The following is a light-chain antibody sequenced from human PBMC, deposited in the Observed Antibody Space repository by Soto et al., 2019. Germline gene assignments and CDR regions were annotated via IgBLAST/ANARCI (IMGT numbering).Light chain of an antibody. J-gene: IGKJ1*01. Sequence: EIVLTQSPGTLSLSPGERATLSCRASQSVNSNYLAWYQPKPGQAPRLLIYGASNRATDIPYRFSASGSGADFTLTITRLEAEDFAVYYCQDYDSTPPTFGQGTKVEVK. CDR2: GAS. CDR1: QSVNSNY. V-gene: IGKV3-20*01. CDR3: QDYDSTPPT.